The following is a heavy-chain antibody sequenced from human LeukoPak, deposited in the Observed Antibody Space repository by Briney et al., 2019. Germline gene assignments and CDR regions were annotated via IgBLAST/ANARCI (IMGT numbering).Heavy chain of an antibody. V-gene: IGHV3-9*01. CDR1: GFTFDDYA. J-gene: IGHJ4*02. CDR2: ISWNRGSI. CDR3: AKGYCSSISCHADY. D-gene: IGHD2-2*01. Sequence: PGGSLRLSCAASGFTFDDYAMHWVRQAPGKGLEWVSVISWNRGSIGYADSVKGRFTISRDNAKMSLYLQMNSLRAEDTALYYCAKGYCSSISCHADYWGQGTLVTASS.